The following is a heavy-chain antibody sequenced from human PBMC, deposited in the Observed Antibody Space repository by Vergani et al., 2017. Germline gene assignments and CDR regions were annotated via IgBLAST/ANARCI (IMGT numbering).Heavy chain of an antibody. CDR3: ARQIGYCSSTSCYYFDY. V-gene: IGHV4-61*02. CDR2: IFTSGST. D-gene: IGHD2-2*01. Sequence: QVQLQESGPGLVKPSQTPSLTCTVPGGPISSGSYYWSWIRQPAGKGLEWIGRIFTSGSTNYNPSLKSRVTMSVDTSKNQFSLKLSSVTAADTAVYYCARQIGYCSSTSCYYFDYWGQGTLVTVSS. J-gene: IGHJ4*02. CDR1: GGPISSGSYY.